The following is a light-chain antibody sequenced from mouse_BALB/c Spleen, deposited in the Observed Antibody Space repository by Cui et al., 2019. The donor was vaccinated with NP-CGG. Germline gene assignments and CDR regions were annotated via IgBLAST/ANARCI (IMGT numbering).Light chain of an antibody. CDR1: IGAVTTSNY. V-gene: IGLV1*01. J-gene: IGLJ1*01. CDR2: GTN. CDR3: ALWYSNHWV. Sequence: QAVVNPESALPTSTGETVTLTCRSSIGAVTTSNYTNWVQEKPDHLFTGLIGGTNNRAPGVPARFSGSLIGDKAALTITGAQTEDEAIYFCALWYSNHWVFGGGTKLTVL.